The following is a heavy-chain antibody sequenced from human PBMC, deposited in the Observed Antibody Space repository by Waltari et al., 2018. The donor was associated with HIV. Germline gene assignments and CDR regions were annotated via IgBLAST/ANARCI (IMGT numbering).Heavy chain of an antibody. J-gene: IGHJ6*02. CDR3: AGQNDMSRGFGMDV. CDR2: IHPVNFQT. V-gene: IGHV5-51*01. D-gene: IGHD3-10*01. CDR1: DYIFGPAQYYSTKW. Sequence: EVQLVQSAAEVKKAGESLRISCSGPDYIFGPAQYYSTKWIAWVRQQPGKGRGWGGVIHPVNFQTNYGPAFQGQVTISIDMSTKAAYLQWKSLKASDSALYFCAGQNDMSRGFGMDVWGQGTTVTVSS.